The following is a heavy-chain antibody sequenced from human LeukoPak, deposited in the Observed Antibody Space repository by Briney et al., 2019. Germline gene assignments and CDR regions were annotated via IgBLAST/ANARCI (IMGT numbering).Heavy chain of an antibody. V-gene: IGHV1-69*05. Sequence: SVKVSCKASGGTFSSYAISWVRQAPGQRLEWMGGIIPIFGTANYAQKFQGRVTITTDESTSTAYMELSSLRSEDTAVYYCARDRGLLTGYDYWGQGTRVTVSS. CDR2: IIPIFGTA. J-gene: IGHJ4*02. CDR3: ARDRGLLTGYDY. D-gene: IGHD2-15*01. CDR1: GGTFSSYA.